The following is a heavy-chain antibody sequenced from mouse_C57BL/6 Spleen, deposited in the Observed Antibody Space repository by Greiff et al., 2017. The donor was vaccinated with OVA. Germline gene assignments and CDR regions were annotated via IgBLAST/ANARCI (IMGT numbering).Heavy chain of an antibody. V-gene: IGHV5-6*01. D-gene: IGHD2-3*01. J-gene: IGHJ4*01. Sequence: EVQLVESGGDLVKPGGSLKLSCAASGFTFSSYGMSWVRQTPDKRLEWVATISSGGSYTYYPDSVKGRFTISRDTAKNTLYLQMSSLKSEDTAMYDCARQGIYIGYYDYAMDYWGQGTSVTVSS. CDR3: ARQGIYIGYYDYAMDY. CDR1: GFTFSSYG. CDR2: ISSGGSYT.